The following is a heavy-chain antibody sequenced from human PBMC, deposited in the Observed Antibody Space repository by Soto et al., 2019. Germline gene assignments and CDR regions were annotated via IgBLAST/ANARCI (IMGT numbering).Heavy chain of an antibody. V-gene: IGHV4-30-4*01. CDR3: ASGGSSNWFDP. CDR1: SGSISSADYY. D-gene: IGHD1-26*01. J-gene: IGHJ5*02. Sequence: VQLQESGPGLVKPSQTLSLTCTVSSGSISSADYYWSWIRQPPGKGLEWIGYIYYTGSAYYNPSLKSRMTMSVDTYKNQFSLKVTSVTAADTAVYYCASGGSSNWFDPWGQGTLVTVSS. CDR2: IYYTGSA.